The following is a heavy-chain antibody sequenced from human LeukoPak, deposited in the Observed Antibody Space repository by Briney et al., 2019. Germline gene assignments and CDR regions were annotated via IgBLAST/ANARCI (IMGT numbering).Heavy chain of an antibody. J-gene: IGHJ4*02. CDR1: GDSVSSNSAA. V-gene: IGHV6-1*01. Sequence: PSQTLSLTCAISGDSVSSNSAAWNWIRQSPSRGLEWLGRTYYRSKWYNDYAVSVKGRITINPDTSKNQFSLQLNSVTPEDTAVYYCAREERSSGYDSRFDYWGQGTLVTVSS. CDR3: AREERSSGYDSRFDY. D-gene: IGHD5-12*01. CDR2: TYYRSKWYN.